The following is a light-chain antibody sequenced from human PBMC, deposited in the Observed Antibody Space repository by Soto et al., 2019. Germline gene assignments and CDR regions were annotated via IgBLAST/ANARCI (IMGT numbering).Light chain of an antibody. V-gene: IGKV3-20*01. CDR1: QSVSSSY. Sequence: EIVLTQSPGTLSLSPGERATLSCRASQSVSSSYLAWYQQKPGQAPRLLIYGASGRATGIPDRFSGSGSGTDFTLTISRLEPEDFAVYYCQQYGSSPGGTFGQGTNLDIK. CDR3: QQYGSSPGGT. J-gene: IGKJ1*01. CDR2: GAS.